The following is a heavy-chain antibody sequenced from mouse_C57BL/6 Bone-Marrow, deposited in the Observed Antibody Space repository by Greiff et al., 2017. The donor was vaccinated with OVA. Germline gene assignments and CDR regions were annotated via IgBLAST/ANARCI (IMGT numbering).Heavy chain of an antibody. CDR3: ARGGTTVVEKRLDY. CDR1: GYSITSGYY. D-gene: IGHD1-1*01. V-gene: IGHV3-6*01. Sequence: EVQLVESGPGLVKPSQSLSLTCSVTGYSITSGYYWNWIRQFPGNKLEWMGYISYDGSNNYNPSLKNRISITRDTSKNQFFLKLNSVTTEDTATYYCARGGTTVVEKRLDYWGQGTTLTVSS. CDR2: ISYDGSN. J-gene: IGHJ2*01.